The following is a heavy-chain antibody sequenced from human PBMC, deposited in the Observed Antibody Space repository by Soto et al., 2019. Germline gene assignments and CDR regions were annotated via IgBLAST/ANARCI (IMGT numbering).Heavy chain of an antibody. Sequence: GGSLRLSCVVSGFIPSSYAMSWVRQSPGKGLEWVSGISGSGGATSYADSVKGRFTVSRDNSKNTLYLQMNSLSAEDTAIYYCAKDAIMVSSSFNYFDFWGQGALVTVSS. V-gene: IGHV3-23*01. CDR1: GFIPSSYA. J-gene: IGHJ4*02. CDR3: AKDAIMVSSSFNYFDF. CDR2: ISGSGGAT. D-gene: IGHD6-13*01.